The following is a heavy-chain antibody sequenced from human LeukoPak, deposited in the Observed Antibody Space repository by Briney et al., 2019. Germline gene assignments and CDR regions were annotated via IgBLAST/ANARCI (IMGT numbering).Heavy chain of an antibody. Sequence: PGGSLRLSCAASGFTFSSYAMSWVRQAPGKGLEWVSGISGSGYSTYNADSVKGRFTISRDNSKNTLYLQMNSLRAEDRAVYYCAKAPRVDIEASNFDYWGQGTLVTVSS. J-gene: IGHJ4*02. CDR1: GFTFSSYA. CDR2: ISGSGYST. D-gene: IGHD5-12*01. CDR3: AKAPRVDIEASNFDY. V-gene: IGHV3-23*01.